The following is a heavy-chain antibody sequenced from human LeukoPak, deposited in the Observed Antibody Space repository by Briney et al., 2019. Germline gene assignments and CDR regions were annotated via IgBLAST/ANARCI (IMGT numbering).Heavy chain of an antibody. CDR2: IYYSGST. D-gene: IGHD3-10*01. V-gene: IGHV4-59*01. CDR1: GGSISSYY. J-gene: IGHJ3*02. CDR3: ARDASPPMVRATWANDAFDI. Sequence: SETLSLTCTVSGGSISSYYWSWIRQPPGKGLEWIGYIYYSGSTNYNPSLKSRVTISVDTSKNQFSLKLSSVTAAETAVYYCARDASPPMVRATWANDAFDIWGQGTMVTVSS.